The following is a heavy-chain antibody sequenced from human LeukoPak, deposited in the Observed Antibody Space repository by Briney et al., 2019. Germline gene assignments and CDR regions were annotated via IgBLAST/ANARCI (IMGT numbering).Heavy chain of an antibody. CDR3: ATSRWYRLAY. CDR1: GFTFSDSF. J-gene: IGHJ4*02. Sequence: GGSLRHSCAASGFTFSDSFMSWVRQAPGKGLEWVGRSRNKADSYTAEYAASVKGRFTISRDESKNSLYLQISSLETEDAAVYYCATSRWYRLAYWGQESLHTVSS. V-gene: IGHV3-72*01. D-gene: IGHD6-13*01. CDR2: SRNKADSYTA.